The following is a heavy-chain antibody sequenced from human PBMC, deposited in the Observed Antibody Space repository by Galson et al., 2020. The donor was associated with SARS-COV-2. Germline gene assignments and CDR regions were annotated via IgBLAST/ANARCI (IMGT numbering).Heavy chain of an antibody. CDR2: INAGNGNT. V-gene: IGHV1-3*01. J-gene: IGHJ6*03. CDR1: GYTFTSYA. D-gene: IGHD3-9*01. CDR3: ARDILYYDILTGYYGTYYMDV. Sequence: ASVKVFCKASGYTFTSYAMHWVRQDPGQRLEWMGWINAGNGNTKYSQKFQGRVTITRDTSASTAYMELSSLRSEDTAVYYCARDILYYDILTGYYGTYYMDVWGKGTTVTVSS.